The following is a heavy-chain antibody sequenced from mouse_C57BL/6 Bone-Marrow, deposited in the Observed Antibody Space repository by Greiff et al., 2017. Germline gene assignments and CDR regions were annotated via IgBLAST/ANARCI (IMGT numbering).Heavy chain of an antibody. J-gene: IGHJ2*01. CDR2: FHPYNDDT. V-gene: IGHV1-47*01. CDR1: GYTFTTYP. Sequence: QVQLQQSGAELVKPGASVKLSCKASGYTFTTYPIEWMKQNPGQSLEWIGNFHPYNDDTKYNEKFKGKATLTVEKSSSTVYLELSRLTSDDSAVYYCAIITTVVATEDYWGQGTTLTVSS. D-gene: IGHD1-1*01. CDR3: AIITTVVATEDY.